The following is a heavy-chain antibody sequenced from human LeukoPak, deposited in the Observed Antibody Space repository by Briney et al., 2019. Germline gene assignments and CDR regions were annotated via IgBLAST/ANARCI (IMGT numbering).Heavy chain of an antibody. J-gene: IGHJ4*02. V-gene: IGHV3-30-3*02. CDR2: ISYDGSNK. CDR1: GFTFSSYA. CDR3: AKSIRGIADFDY. D-gene: IGHD6-13*01. Sequence: GGSLRLSCAASGFTFSSYAMHWVRQAPGKGLEWVAVISYDGSNKYYADSVKGRFTISRDNSKNTLYLQMNSLRAEDTAVYYCAKSIRGIADFDYWGQGTLVTVSS.